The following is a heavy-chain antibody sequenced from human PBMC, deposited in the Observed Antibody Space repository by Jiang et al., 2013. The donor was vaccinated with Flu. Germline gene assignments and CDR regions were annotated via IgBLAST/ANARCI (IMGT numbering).Heavy chain of an antibody. D-gene: IGHD3-9*01. CDR3: ARGRYSGYAMDV. CDR1: GFTFDDYA. Sequence: VQLVESGGTLVQPGRSLRLSCEASGFTFDDYAMHWVRQAPGKGLEWVSGINWNSDSINYADSVKGRFTISRDSAKNSLYLQMNSLRAEDTALYHCARGRYSGYAMDVWGPRDRGHRLL. V-gene: IGHV3-9*01. J-gene: IGHJ6*01. CDR2: INWNSDSI.